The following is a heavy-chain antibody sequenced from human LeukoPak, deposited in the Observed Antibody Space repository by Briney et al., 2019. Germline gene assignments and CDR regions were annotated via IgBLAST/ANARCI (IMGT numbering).Heavy chain of an antibody. CDR2: INPNTGGT. CDR3: ARDPATIDGIAWYYFEN. CDR1: GYTFTGHY. V-gene: IGHV1-2*02. D-gene: IGHD5-12*01. J-gene: IGHJ4*02. Sequence: ASVKVSCKASGYTFTGHYIHWVRQAPGQGFEWMGWINPNTGGTDYAQKFQDRIAISTYTSISTAYMELSRLRSDDTALYYCARDPATIDGIAWYYFENWGQGTLVTVS.